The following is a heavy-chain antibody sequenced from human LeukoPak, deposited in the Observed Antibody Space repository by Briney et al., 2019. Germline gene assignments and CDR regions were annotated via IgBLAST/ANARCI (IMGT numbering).Heavy chain of an antibody. CDR1: GFTFSSYW. V-gene: IGHV3-74*01. Sequence: GGSLRLSCAASGFTFSSYWMHWVRQAPGKGLVWVSRINTDGSSTTCADSVKGRFTISRDNAKNTLYLQMKSLRAEDTAVYYCARDGNYGDYAGYMDVWGKGTTVTISS. D-gene: IGHD4-17*01. CDR2: INTDGSST. CDR3: ARDGNYGDYAGYMDV. J-gene: IGHJ6*03.